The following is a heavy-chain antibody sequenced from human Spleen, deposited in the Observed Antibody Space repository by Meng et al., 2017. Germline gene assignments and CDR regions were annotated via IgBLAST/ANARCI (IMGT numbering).Heavy chain of an antibody. J-gene: IGHJ4*02. CDR2: INAGNGNT. Sequence: ASVKVSCKASGYTFTSYAMHWVRQAPGQRLEWMGWINAGNGNTKYSQKFQGRVTITRDTSASTAYMELSSLRSEDTAVYYCATFRSYSGSYYHNWGQGTLVTVSS. D-gene: IGHD1-26*01. CDR3: ATFRSYSGSYYHN. V-gene: IGHV1-3*01. CDR1: GYTFTSYA.